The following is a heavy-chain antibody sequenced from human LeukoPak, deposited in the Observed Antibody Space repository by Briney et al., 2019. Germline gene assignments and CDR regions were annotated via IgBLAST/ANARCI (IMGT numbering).Heavy chain of an antibody. CDR2: INPNSGGT. CDR3: ATGVVYYFDY. V-gene: IGHV1-2*02. J-gene: IGHJ4*02. Sequence: ASVKVSCKASGYTFSGCNMHWVRRAPGQGLEWMGWINPNSGGTNYAQKFQGRVTMTRDTSINTAYMELSRLRSDDTAMYYCATGVVYYFDYWGQGTLVTVSS. CDR1: GYTFSGCN. D-gene: IGHD3-10*01.